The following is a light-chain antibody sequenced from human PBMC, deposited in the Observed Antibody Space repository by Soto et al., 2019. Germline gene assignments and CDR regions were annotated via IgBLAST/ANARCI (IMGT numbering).Light chain of an antibody. CDR2: GAS. CDR1: QDIGNF. V-gene: IGKV1-12*01. CDR3: LQTSTFPRT. J-gene: IGKJ1*01. Sequence: DIQMTQSTSSVSASVGDRFTISCRASQDIGNFLAWYQQTPGKAPRLLIHGASSLSREIPSRFSGGGTGTHFTLTISGLQPEDLATYFCLQTSTFPRTFGQGKKV.